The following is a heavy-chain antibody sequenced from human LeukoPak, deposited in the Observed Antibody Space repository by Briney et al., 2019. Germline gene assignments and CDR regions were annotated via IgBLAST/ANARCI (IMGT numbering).Heavy chain of an antibody. Sequence: PSETLSLTCTVSGGSISSYYWSWIRQPPGKGLEWIGHIYYTGSTDYNPSLKSRVTISVDTSNNFFSLRLSSVTAADTAMYYCARHLAPSSGYLTLDYWGQGTLVTVSS. CDR3: ARHLAPSSGYLTLDY. D-gene: IGHD3-22*01. J-gene: IGHJ4*02. V-gene: IGHV4-59*08. CDR2: IYYTGST. CDR1: GGSISSYY.